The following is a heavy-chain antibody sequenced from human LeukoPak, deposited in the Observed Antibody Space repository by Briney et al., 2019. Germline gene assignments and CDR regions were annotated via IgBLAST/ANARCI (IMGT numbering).Heavy chain of an antibody. D-gene: IGHD6-13*01. Sequence: SETLSLTCTVSGGSISSYYWSWIRQPPGKGLEWIGYIYTSGSTNYNPSLKSRVTISVDTSKNQFSLKLSSVTAADTAVYYCARHFKAAASERAFDFWGQGTLVTVSS. CDR3: ARHFKAAASERAFDF. J-gene: IGHJ4*02. CDR1: GGSISSYY. CDR2: IYTSGST. V-gene: IGHV4-4*09.